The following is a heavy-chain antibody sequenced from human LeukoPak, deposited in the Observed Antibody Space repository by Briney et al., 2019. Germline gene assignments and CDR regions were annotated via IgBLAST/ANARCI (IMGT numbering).Heavy chain of an antibody. V-gene: IGHV4-4*01. Sequence: PPETLSLTCVLSGGSLTSPNWWSGSRQPPGQGREGIGEVSLSGLTNYNPSLSSRVITALDTPTNPLSLHLTSVPAAHTAVSFCSRENGAFSPFGYWGEGDLVTVLS. D-gene: IGHD3-16*01. J-gene: IGHJ4*02. CDR1: GGSLTSPNW. CDR2: VSLSGLT. CDR3: SRENGAFSPFGY.